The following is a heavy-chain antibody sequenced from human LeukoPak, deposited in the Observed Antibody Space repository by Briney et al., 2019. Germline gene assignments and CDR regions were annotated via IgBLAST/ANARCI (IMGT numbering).Heavy chain of an antibody. Sequence: GGSLRLSCAASGFTFSSYAMNWVRRAPGKGLEWVAVISSDGRDKHHADSVKGRFTISRDNSKNTLYLQTNSLRAEDTAVYYCARDLRRIADYYFDFWGQGTLVTVSS. CDR1: GFTFSSYA. CDR2: ISSDGRDK. V-gene: IGHV3-30*04. J-gene: IGHJ4*02. D-gene: IGHD6-13*01. CDR3: ARDLRRIADYYFDF.